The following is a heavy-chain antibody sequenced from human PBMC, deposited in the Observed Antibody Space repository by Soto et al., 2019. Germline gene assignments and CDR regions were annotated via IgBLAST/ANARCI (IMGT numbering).Heavy chain of an antibody. CDR3: ARGPQFPDIEVIPGAVAD. CDR1: GFTFSSYE. CDR2: ISYSGSTI. D-gene: IGHD2-2*01. Sequence: EVQVVESGGGLVQPGGSLRLSGTAAGFTFSSYEMNWVREAPGKGLEWVSYISYSGSTIYYADSVKGRFTISRDNAKNSLYLQMNSLRAEDTAVYYCARGPQFPDIEVIPGAVADWGQGTLVTVSS. J-gene: IGHJ4*02. V-gene: IGHV3-48*03.